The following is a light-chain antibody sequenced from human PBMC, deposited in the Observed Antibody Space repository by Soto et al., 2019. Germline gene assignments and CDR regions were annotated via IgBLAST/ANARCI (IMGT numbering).Light chain of an antibody. CDR2: DVT. Sequence: QSVLTQPASVSGSPGQSITISCTGTSSDVGGYNSVSWYQQHPGKAPKLILYDVTDRPSGVSYRFSGSKSGNTASLTISGLQAADEAYYFCSSFTSSMTNVFGSGTKVTV. J-gene: IGLJ1*01. V-gene: IGLV2-14*01. CDR1: SSDVGGYNS. CDR3: SSFTSSMTNV.